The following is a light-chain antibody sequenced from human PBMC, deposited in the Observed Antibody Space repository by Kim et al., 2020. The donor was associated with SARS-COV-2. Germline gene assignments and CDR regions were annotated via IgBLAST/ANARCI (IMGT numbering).Light chain of an antibody. CDR2: DAS. V-gene: IGKV3-20*01. Sequence: LSPEERATLSCRASQSLSSTYLAWYQQKPGQAPRLRIYDASSRATGVPDRFSGSGSGTDFTLTISRLEPEDFAVYYCQQSGSSPTFGGGTKVDIK. J-gene: IGKJ4*01. CDR3: QQSGSSPT. CDR1: QSLSSTY.